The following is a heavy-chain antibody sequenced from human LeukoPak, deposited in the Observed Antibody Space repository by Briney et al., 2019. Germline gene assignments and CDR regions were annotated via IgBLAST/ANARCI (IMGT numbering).Heavy chain of an antibody. CDR3: ARASTTVPNLLDH. J-gene: IGHJ4*02. D-gene: IGHD4-17*01. V-gene: IGHV3-33*01. CDR2: IWYDGNNK. CDR1: GFTFSSYG. Sequence: GGSLRLSCAASGFTFSSYGMHWVRQAPGKGLEWVAVIWYDGNNKYYADSVKGRFTISRDVSKNTLYLQMNSLRAEDTAVYYCARASTTVPNLLDHWGRGTLVTVSS.